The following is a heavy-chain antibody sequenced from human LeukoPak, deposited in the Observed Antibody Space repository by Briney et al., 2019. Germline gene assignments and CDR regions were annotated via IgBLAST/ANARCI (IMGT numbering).Heavy chain of an antibody. CDR1: GFTFSSYA. D-gene: IGHD1-1*01. CDR2: ISYDGSNK. J-gene: IGHJ6*02. Sequence: GRSLRLSCAAPGFTFSSYAMHWVRQAPGKGLEWVAVISYDGSNKYYADSVKGRFTISRDNSKNTLYLQMNSLRAEDTAVYYCAREGTTYYYYYYGMDVWGQGTTVTVSS. V-gene: IGHV3-30-3*01. CDR3: AREGTTYYYYYYGMDV.